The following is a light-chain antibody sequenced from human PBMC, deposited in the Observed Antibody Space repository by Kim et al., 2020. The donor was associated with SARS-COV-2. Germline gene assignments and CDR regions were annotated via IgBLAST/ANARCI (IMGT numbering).Light chain of an antibody. Sequence: GQRVTISCTGSSSNIGAVYDVHWYQQLPGTAPKLLIYGNSNRPSGVPDRFSGSKSGTSASLAITGLQAEDEADYYCQSYDSSLSKVFGGGTQLTVL. CDR3: QSYDSSLSKV. CDR1: SSNIGAVYD. V-gene: IGLV1-40*01. J-gene: IGLJ3*02. CDR2: GNS.